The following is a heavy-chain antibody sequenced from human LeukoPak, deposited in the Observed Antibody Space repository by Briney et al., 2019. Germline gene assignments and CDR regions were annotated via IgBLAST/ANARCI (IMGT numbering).Heavy chain of an antibody. Sequence: SETLSLTCTVSGGSISSDYWSWIRQPPGKGLEWIGYIYYSGSTNYNPSLKSRVTISVDASKSQFSLKLSSVTAADTAAYYCARGRASFCTSTSCYGYYFDYWGQGTLVTVSS. CDR1: GGSISSDY. J-gene: IGHJ4*02. V-gene: IGHV4-59*01. D-gene: IGHD2-2*01. CDR3: ARGRASFCTSTSCYGYYFDY. CDR2: IYYSGST.